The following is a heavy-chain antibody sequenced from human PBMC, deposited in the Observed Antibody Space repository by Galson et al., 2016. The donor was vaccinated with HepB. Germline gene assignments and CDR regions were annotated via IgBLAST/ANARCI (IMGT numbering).Heavy chain of an antibody. CDR2: IKQDGSEK. CDR3: TRGVTPGD. CDR1: GFTFSNFW. J-gene: IGHJ4*02. Sequence: SLRLSCAASGFTFSNFWMTWIRQAPGKELEWVANIKQDGSEKNYVDPVKGRFTISRDNMKNSLFLQMHSLRADDTAMYYCTRGVTPGDWGQGTLVAVSS. D-gene: IGHD4-23*01. V-gene: IGHV3-7*03.